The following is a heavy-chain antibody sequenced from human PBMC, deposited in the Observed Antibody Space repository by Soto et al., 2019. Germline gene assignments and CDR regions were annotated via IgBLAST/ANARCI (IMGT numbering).Heavy chain of an antibody. J-gene: IGHJ4*02. V-gene: IGHV4-30-2*01. Sequence: TLSLTCAVSGGSISSGGYSWSWIRQPPGKGLEWIGYIYHSGSTYYNPSLKSRVTISVDRSKNQFSLKLSSVTAADTAVYYCARTDSGSYLFDYWGQGTLVTVSS. CDR2: IYHSGST. D-gene: IGHD1-26*01. CDR1: GGSISSGGYS. CDR3: ARTDSGSYLFDY.